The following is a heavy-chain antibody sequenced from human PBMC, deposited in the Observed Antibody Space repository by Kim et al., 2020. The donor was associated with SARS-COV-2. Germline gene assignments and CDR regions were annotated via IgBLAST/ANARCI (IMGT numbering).Heavy chain of an antibody. CDR3: ARGNYGSGRGYWFDP. Sequence: SVKVSCKSSGGSFSRLTINWVRQAPGQGLQWMGRIIVIADTADYAPKFQDRVTITADKSTNTAYMELSSLRPDDTAVYYCARGNYGSGRGYWFDPWGQGTLVTVSS. J-gene: IGHJ5*02. D-gene: IGHD3-10*01. V-gene: IGHV1-69*08. CDR1: GGSFSRLT. CDR2: IIVIADTA.